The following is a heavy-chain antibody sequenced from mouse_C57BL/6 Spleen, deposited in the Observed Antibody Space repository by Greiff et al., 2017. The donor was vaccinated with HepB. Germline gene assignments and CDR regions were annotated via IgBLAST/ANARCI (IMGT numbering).Heavy chain of an antibody. CDR2: IDPSDSET. J-gene: IGHJ4*01. CDR1: GYTFTSYW. D-gene: IGHD2-4*01. CDR3: ARSYYDYDPPYYYAMDY. Sequence: QVQLQQPGAELVRPGSSVKLSCKASGYTFTSYWMHWVKQRPIQGLEWIGNIDPSDSETHYNQKFKDKATLTVDKSSSTAYMQLSSLTSEDSAVYYCARSYYDYDPPYYYAMDYWGQGTSVTVSS. V-gene: IGHV1-52*01.